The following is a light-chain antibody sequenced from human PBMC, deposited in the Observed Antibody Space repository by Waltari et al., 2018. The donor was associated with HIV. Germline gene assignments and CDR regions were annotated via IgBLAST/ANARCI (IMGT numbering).Light chain of an antibody. J-gene: IGLJ3*02. V-gene: IGLV1-44*01. Sequence: QSVLTQPPSASGTPGQRIIISCSGSTSNIGTNNVNWYQQLPGTTPRLLMHSNNPRPSGVPDRFSGSRSGTSASLAISGLQSEDEADYYCSAWDASLGAWMFGGGTKLTVL. CDR3: SAWDASLGAWM. CDR2: SNN. CDR1: TSNIGTNN.